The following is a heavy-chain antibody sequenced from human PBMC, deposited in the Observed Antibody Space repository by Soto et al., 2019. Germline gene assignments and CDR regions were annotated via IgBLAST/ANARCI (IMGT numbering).Heavy chain of an antibody. CDR3: ARGWVVRERIFDY. CDR2: ISSSSSYI. Sequence: LRLSCAASGFTFSSYSMNWVRQAPGKGLEWVSSISSSSSYIYYADSVKGRFTISRDNAKNSLYLQMNSLRAEDTAVYYCARGWVVRERIFDYWGQGTLVTVSS. V-gene: IGHV3-21*01. CDR1: GFTFSSYS. J-gene: IGHJ4*02. D-gene: IGHD3-10*01.